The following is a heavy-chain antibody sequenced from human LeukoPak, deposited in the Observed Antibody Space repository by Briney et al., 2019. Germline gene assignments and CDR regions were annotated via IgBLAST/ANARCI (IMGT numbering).Heavy chain of an antibody. CDR3: AKGYYGSGSYGWFDY. Sequence: GGSLRLSCAASGFTFSSSAMSWVRQAPGKGLEWVSTISGSGDRTYYADSVKGRFTISRDSSKNTLFLHMNSLRAEDTAVYSCAKGYYGSGSYGWFDYWGQGTLVTVSS. J-gene: IGHJ4*02. D-gene: IGHD3-10*01. CDR2: ISGSGDRT. V-gene: IGHV3-23*01. CDR1: GFTFSSSA.